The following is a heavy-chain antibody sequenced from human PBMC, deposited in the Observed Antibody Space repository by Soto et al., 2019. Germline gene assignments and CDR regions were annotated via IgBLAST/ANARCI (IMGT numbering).Heavy chain of an antibody. V-gene: IGHV4-59*02. J-gene: IGHJ4*02. CDR1: GGSVSNSY. Sequence: PSETLSLTCTVSGGSVSNSYWSWVRQPPGKELEWIGYIYYSANSNYDSNYNPSLRSRVTMTVDTSKSQFSLKLTSVTAADTAIYYCVRYRRGTGWYYLDYWGQGTPVTVSS. D-gene: IGHD6-19*01. CDR3: VRYRRGTGWYYLDY. CDR2: IYYSANSNYDS.